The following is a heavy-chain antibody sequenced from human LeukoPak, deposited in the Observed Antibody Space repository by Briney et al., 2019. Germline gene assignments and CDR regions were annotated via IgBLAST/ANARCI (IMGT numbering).Heavy chain of an antibody. CDR3: AKDISYYYDSRGSSCFDY. V-gene: IGHV3-9*01. CDR2: ISWNSGSI. J-gene: IGHJ4*02. D-gene: IGHD3-22*01. CDR1: GFAFDDYA. Sequence: GGSLRLSCAASGFAFDDYAMHWVRQAPGKGLEWVSGISWNSGSIGYADSVKGRFTISRDNAKNSLYLQMNSLRAEDTALYYCAKDISYYYDSRGSSCFDYWGQGTLVTVSS.